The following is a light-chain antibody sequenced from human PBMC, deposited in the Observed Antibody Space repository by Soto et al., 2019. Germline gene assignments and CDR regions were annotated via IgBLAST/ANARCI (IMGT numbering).Light chain of an antibody. CDR3: SSFSASSTGV. J-gene: IGLJ3*02. CDR1: SSDVGAYNY. V-gene: IGLV2-8*01. CDR2: EVT. Sequence: QSALTQPPSASGSPGQSVTISCTGTSSDVGAYNYVSWYQQHAGKAPKLVIYEVTKRPPGVPDRFFCSKSANTASPPVSGLPAEEEADYYCSSFSASSTGVFGGGTKLTVL.